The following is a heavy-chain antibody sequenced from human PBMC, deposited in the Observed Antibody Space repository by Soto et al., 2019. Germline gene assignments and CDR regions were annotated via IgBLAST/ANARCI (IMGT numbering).Heavy chain of an antibody. V-gene: IGHV4-30-2*01. Sequence: PSETLSVTCAVSGGSISSGGYSWSWIRQPPGKGLEWIGYIYHSGSTYYNPSLKSRVTISVDRSKNQFSLKLSSVTAADTAVYYCARVQSYYDSSGYYYQACYDYWGQVPLVTVST. CDR2: IYHSGST. J-gene: IGHJ4*02. CDR1: GGSISSGGYS. CDR3: ARVQSYYDSSGYYYQACYDY. D-gene: IGHD3-22*01.